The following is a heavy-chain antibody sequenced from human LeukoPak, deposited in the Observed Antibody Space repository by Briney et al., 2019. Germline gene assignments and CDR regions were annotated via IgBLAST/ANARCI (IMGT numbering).Heavy chain of an antibody. V-gene: IGHV3-23*01. CDR2: ISGSGGST. J-gene: IGHJ4*02. D-gene: IGHD3-22*01. CDR3: AKERTKYYYDSSGYYPGYFDY. Sequence: GGSLRLSCAASGFTFSSYAMSWVRQAPGKGLEWVSAISGSGGSTYYADSVKGRFTISRDNSKNTLYLQMNSLRAEDTAVYYCAKERTKYYYDSSGYYPGYFDYWGQGTLVTVSS. CDR1: GFTFSSYA.